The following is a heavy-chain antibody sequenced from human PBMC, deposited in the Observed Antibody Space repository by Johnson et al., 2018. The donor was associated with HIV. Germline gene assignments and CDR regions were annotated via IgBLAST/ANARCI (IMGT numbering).Heavy chain of an antibody. CDR2: IKSKPDGGTT. Sequence: VQLVESGGGLVKPGGSLRLSCATSGFTFDNAWMTWVRQAPGKGLEWVGRIKSKPDGGTTDYAAPVKGRFTISRDDSKNTLYLQMNSLGGEDTAVYYCATCSDQVLLGGDVFDIWGQGTMVTVSS. CDR3: ATCSDQVLLGGDVFDI. D-gene: IGHD3-16*01. V-gene: IGHV3-15*01. J-gene: IGHJ3*02. CDR1: GFTFDNAW.